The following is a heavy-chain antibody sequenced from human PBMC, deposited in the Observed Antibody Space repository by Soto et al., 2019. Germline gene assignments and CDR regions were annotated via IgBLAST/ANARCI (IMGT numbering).Heavy chain of an antibody. CDR2: ISAYNGNT. Sequence: ASVKVSCKASGYTFTSYGISWVRQAPGQGLEWMGWISAYNGNTNYAQKLQGRVTMTTDTSTSTAYMELRSLRSDDTAVYYCARGISRYYGSGTTMLDWSDPWGEGTLVTVSS. V-gene: IGHV1-18*01. CDR3: ARGISRYYGSGTTMLDWSDP. J-gene: IGHJ5*02. D-gene: IGHD3-10*01. CDR1: GYTFTSYG.